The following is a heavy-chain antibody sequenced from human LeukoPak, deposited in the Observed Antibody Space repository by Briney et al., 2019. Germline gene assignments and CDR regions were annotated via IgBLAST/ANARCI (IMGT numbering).Heavy chain of an antibody. V-gene: IGHV1-46*01. D-gene: IGHD3-10*01. CDR3: ARDSGERGSGSYLIAY. CDR1: GYTFTSNY. J-gene: IGHJ4*02. Sequence: ASVKVSCKAFGYTFTSNYMHWVRQAPGQGPGWMGVISPSGGSTTYAQKFQGRVTLTRDMSTSTDYLELSSLRSDDTAVYYCARDSGERGSGSYLIAYWGQGTLVTVSS. CDR2: ISPSGGST.